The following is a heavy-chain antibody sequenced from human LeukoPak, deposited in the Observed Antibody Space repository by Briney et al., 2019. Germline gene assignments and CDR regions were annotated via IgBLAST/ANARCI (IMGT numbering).Heavy chain of an antibody. Sequence: PGGSLRLSCAASGFTFSSYWMHWVRQAPGKGLVWVSRINSDGSSTSYADSVKGRFTISRDNAKNSLYLQMRGLRAEDTAVYYCAREDMGAYDALAGHWNYYLDYWGRGTLVTVSS. J-gene: IGHJ4*02. V-gene: IGHV3-74*01. CDR3: AREDMGAYDALAGHWNYYLDY. D-gene: IGHD3-9*01. CDR2: INSDGSST. CDR1: GFTFSSYW.